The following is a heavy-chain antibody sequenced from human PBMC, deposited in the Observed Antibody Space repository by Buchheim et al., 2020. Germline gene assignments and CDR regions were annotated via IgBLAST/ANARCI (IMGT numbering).Heavy chain of an antibody. CDR3: ASSQTPGYSSGWYNYYYMDV. Sequence: QVQLVQSGAEVKKPGASVKVSCKASGYTFTSYYMHWVRQAPGQGLEWMGIINPSGGSTSHAQKFQGRVTMTRDTSTSTVYMELSSLRSEDTAVYYCASSQTPGYSSGWYNYYYMDVWGKGTT. CDR2: INPSGGST. CDR1: GYTFTSYY. V-gene: IGHV1-46*01. D-gene: IGHD6-19*01. J-gene: IGHJ6*03.